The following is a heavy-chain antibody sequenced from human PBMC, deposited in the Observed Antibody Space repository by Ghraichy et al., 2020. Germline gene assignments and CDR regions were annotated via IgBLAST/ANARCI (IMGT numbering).Heavy chain of an antibody. CDR2: INHSGST. V-gene: IGHV4-34*01. D-gene: IGHD1-26*01. CDR1: GGSFSGYY. CDR3: ARRPEGATFLKYTFDI. Sequence: SQTLSLTCAVYGGSFSGYYWSWIRQPPGKGLEWIGEINHSGSTKYNPSLKSRVTIAVDTSKNQFSLKLRSVTAADTAVYYCARRPEGATFLKYTFDIWGQGTMVTVSS. J-gene: IGHJ3*02.